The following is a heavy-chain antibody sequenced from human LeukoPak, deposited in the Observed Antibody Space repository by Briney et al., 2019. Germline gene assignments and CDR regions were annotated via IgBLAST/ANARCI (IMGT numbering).Heavy chain of an antibody. J-gene: IGHJ5*02. CDR1: GYTFTSYA. V-gene: IGHV1-3*01. Sequence: GASVKLSCKASGYTFTSYAMHWVRQAPGQRLEWMGWINAGNGNTKYSQKFQGRVTITRDTSASTAYMELSSLRSEDTAVYYCARDFFGRHSGSSWGQGTLVTVSS. CDR2: INAGNGNT. CDR3: ARDFFGRHSGSS. D-gene: IGHD1-26*01.